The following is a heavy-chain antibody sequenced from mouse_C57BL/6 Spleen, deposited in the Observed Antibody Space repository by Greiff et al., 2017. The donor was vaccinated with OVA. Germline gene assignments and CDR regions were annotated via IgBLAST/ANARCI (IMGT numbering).Heavy chain of an antibody. Sequence: VQLQQPGAELVMPGASVKLSCKASGYTFTSYWMHWVKQRPGQGLEWIGEIDPSDSYTNYNQKFKGKSTLTVDKSSSTAYMQLSSLTSEDSAVYYCARSEYGNYGGYFDVWGTGTTVTVSS. D-gene: IGHD2-10*02. V-gene: IGHV1-69*01. CDR3: ARSEYGNYGGYFDV. J-gene: IGHJ1*03. CDR2: IDPSDSYT. CDR1: GYTFTSYW.